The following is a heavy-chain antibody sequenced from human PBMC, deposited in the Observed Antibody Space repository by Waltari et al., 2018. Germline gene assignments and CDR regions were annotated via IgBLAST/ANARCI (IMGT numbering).Heavy chain of an antibody. D-gene: IGHD5-12*01. CDR3: ARHWKKSGYRFDP. V-gene: IGHV4-39*01. CDR1: GGSISRSSYY. CDR2: IYYSGST. Sequence: QLQLQESGPGLVKPSETLSLTCTVSGGSISRSSYYWGWIRQSPGKGLEWIGSIYYSGSTDNNPTLESRVTISGDTSKNQFSLKLSSVTAADTAVYYCARHWKKSGYRFDPWGQGTLVTVSS. J-gene: IGHJ5*02.